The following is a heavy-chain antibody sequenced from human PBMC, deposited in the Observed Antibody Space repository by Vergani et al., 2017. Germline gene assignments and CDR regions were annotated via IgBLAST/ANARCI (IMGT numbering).Heavy chain of an antibody. CDR2: ISGSGDST. Sequence: EVQLLESGGDLVQPGGSLRLSCAASGFTFSNYAMSWVRQAPGKGLEWVSSISGSGDSTYYTDSVKGRFTISRDNSKNMLYLQMNSLRAEDTAVYYCPKGCGSSDCFTSDYWGQGTLVTVSS. J-gene: IGHJ4*02. CDR3: PKGCGSSDCFTSDY. V-gene: IGHV3-23*01. D-gene: IGHD2-2*02. CDR1: GFTFSNYA.